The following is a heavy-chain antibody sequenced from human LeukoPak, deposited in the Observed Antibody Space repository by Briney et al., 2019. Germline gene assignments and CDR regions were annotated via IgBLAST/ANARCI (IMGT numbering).Heavy chain of an antibody. CDR3: AGGYYSTRPLDY. V-gene: IGHV4-31*03. CDR1: GGSISSGGY. CDR2: IYYSGST. J-gene: IGHJ4*02. Sequence: SQTLSLTCTVSGGSISSGGYWSWIRQHPGKGLEWIGYIYYSGSTNYNPSLKSRVTISLDTSKNQFSLKLSSVTAADTAVYYCAGGYYSTRPLDYWGQGTLVTVSS. D-gene: IGHD3-3*01.